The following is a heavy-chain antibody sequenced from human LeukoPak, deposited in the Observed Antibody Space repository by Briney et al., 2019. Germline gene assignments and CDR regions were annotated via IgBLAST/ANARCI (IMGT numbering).Heavy chain of an antibody. CDR1: GYTFTSYD. V-gene: IGHV1-8*01. Sequence: ASVKVSCKASGYTFTSYDINWVRQATGQGLEWMGWMNPNSGNTGYAQKFQGRVTMTRNTSISTAYMELSSLRSEDTAVYYCARGVRDEYQLPEKYYFDYWGQGTLVTVSS. CDR3: ARGVRDEYQLPEKYYFDY. CDR2: MNPNSGNT. J-gene: IGHJ4*02. D-gene: IGHD2-2*01.